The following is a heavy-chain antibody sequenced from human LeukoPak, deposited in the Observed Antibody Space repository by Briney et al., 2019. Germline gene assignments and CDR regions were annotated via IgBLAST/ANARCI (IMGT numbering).Heavy chain of an antibody. V-gene: IGHV4-4*02. CDR3: ARGGYGDYYMDV. J-gene: IGHJ6*03. D-gene: IGHD4-17*01. Sequence: SETLSLTCAVSGGSISSSNWWSWVRQPPGKGLEWIGEINHSGSTNYNPSLKSRVTISVDTYKNQFPLKLSSVTAADTAVYYCARGGYGDYYMDVWGKGTTVTVSS. CDR1: GGSISSSNW. CDR2: INHSGST.